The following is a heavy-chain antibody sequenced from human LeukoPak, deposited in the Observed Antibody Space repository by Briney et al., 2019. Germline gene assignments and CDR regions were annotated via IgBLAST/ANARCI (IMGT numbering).Heavy chain of an antibody. CDR3: AKGSYYYDSSGYHYYFDY. D-gene: IGHD3-22*01. V-gene: IGHV3-23*01. Sequence: GGSLRLSCAASGFTFSGYAMSWVRQAPGKGLEWVSAISGSGGTTYYADSVKGRFTISRDNSKNTLYLQMNSLRAEDTAVYYCAKGSYYYDSSGYHYYFDYWGQGTLVTVSS. J-gene: IGHJ4*02. CDR2: ISGSGGTT. CDR1: GFTFSGYA.